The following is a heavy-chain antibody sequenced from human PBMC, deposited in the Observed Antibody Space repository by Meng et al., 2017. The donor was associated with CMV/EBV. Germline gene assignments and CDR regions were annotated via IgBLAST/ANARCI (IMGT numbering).Heavy chain of an antibody. CDR3: ARETLTEWELHP. D-gene: IGHD1-26*01. J-gene: IGHJ5*02. CDR1: GDSVSSNSAA. CDR2: TYYRSKWYN. Sequence: SGDSVSSNSAAWNWIRQSPSRGLEWLGRTYYRSKWYNDYAVSVKSRTTINPDTSKNQFSLQLNSVTPEDTAVYYCARETLTEWELHPWGQGTLVTVSS. V-gene: IGHV6-1*01.